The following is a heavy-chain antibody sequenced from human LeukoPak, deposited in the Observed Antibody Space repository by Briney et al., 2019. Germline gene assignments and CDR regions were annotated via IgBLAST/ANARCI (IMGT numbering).Heavy chain of an antibody. D-gene: IGHD3-22*01. V-gene: IGHV4-34*01. CDR2: INHSGST. J-gene: IGHJ4*02. CDR1: GGSFSGYY. Sequence: SSETLSLTCAVYGGSFSGYYWSWIRQPPGKGLEWIGEINHSGSTNYNPSLKSRVIISVDTSKNQFSLKLSSVTAADTAVYYCARGRASYYYDSSGYLYYFDYWGQGTLVTVSS. CDR3: ARGRASYYYDSSGYLYYFDY.